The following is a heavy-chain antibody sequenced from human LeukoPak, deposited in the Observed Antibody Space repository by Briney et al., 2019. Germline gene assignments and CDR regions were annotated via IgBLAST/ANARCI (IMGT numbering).Heavy chain of an antibody. CDR3: ARHGDFWIGYPSNTNYFDP. CDR1: GGSISGSNYY. Sequence: PSETLSLTCTVSGGSISGSNYYWGWIRQAPGKRLEWIGNIYYSGRTFYNPSLQSRVTISVDTSTNHFSLRLSSVTAADTAVYYCARHGDFWIGYPSNTNYFDPWGQGTLVTVSS. CDR2: IYYSGRT. J-gene: IGHJ5*02. D-gene: IGHD3-3*01. V-gene: IGHV4-39*01.